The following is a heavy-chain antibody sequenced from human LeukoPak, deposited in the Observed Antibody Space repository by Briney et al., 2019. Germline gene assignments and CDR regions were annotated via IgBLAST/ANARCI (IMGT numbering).Heavy chain of an antibody. J-gene: IGHJ5*02. V-gene: IGHV3-21*01. CDR1: GFTSSSYS. CDR3: ARDAGYRDWFDP. CDR2: ISSSSSYI. Sequence: PGGSLRLSCAASGFTSSSYSMNWVRQAPGKGLEWVSSISSSSSYIYYADSVKGRFTISRDNAKNSLYLQMNSLRAEDTAVYYCARDAGYRDWFDPWGQGTLVTVSS. D-gene: IGHD6-13*01.